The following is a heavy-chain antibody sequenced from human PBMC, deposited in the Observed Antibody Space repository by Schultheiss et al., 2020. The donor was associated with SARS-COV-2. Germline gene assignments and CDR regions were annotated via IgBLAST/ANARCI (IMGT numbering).Heavy chain of an antibody. J-gene: IGHJ4*02. V-gene: IGHV3-11*04. CDR2: ISSSGSTI. CDR1: GFTFSNAW. Sequence: SCAASGFTFSNAWMSWVRQAPGKGLEWVSYISSSGSTIYYADSVKGRFTISRDNAKNTLYLQMNSLRAEDTAVYYCARDLSPTYYYDSSGYYHELCYWGQGTLVTVSS. CDR3: ARDLSPTYYYDSSGYYHELCY. D-gene: IGHD3-22*01.